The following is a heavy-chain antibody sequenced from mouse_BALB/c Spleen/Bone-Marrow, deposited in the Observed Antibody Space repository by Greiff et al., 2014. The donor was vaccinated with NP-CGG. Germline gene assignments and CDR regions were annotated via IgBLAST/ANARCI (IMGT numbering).Heavy chain of an antibody. Sequence: EVMLVESGGGLVQPGGSRKLSCAASGFTFSDYGMAWVRQAPGKGPEWVAFISNLAYSIYYADTVTGRFTISRENAKNTLYLEMGSLRAEDHGMYYCARGGGAMDYWGQGTSVTVSS. V-gene: IGHV5-15*02. J-gene: IGHJ4*01. CDR3: ARGGGAMDY. CDR1: GFTFSDYG. CDR2: ISNLAYSI.